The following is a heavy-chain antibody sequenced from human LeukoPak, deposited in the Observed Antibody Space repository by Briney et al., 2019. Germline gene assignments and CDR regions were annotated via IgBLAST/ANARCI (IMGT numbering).Heavy chain of an antibody. V-gene: IGHV1-3*01. CDR3: ARDLWDIVVAGVDKAMGIFDY. D-gene: IGHD2-2*01. CDR2: INAGNGNT. CDR1: GYTFTSYA. J-gene: IGHJ4*02. Sequence: ASVKVSCKASGYTFTSYAMHWVRQAPGQRLEWMGWINAGNGNTKYSQKFQGRVTITRDTSASTAYMELSSLRSEDTAVYYCARDLWDIVVAGVDKAMGIFDYWGQGTLVTVSS.